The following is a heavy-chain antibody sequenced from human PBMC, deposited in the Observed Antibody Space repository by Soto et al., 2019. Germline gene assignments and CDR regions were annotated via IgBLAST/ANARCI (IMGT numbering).Heavy chain of an antibody. CDR1: GFTFSSYA. V-gene: IGHV3-23*01. Sequence: GGSLRLSCAASGFTFSSYAMSWVRQAPGKGLEWVSAISGSGGSTYYADSVKGRFTISRDNSKNTLYLQMNSLRAEDTAVYYCAANRPRSSWYDDYYYYGMDVWGQGTTVTVSS. J-gene: IGHJ6*02. CDR3: AANRPRSSWYDDYYYYGMDV. D-gene: IGHD6-13*01. CDR2: ISGSGGST.